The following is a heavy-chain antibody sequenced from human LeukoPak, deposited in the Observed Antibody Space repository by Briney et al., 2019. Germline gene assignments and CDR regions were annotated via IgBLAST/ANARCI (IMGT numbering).Heavy chain of an antibody. J-gene: IGHJ4*02. V-gene: IGHV4-59*01. CDR1: GGLISNYY. CDR2: IYYSGST. CDR3: ARVGYYDSSGYLDY. Sequence: SETLSLTCSVSGGLISNYYWTWIRQPRGKGLEWIGGIYYSGSTKYNPSLQSRVTISVDKYENQFSLNLYSVTAADTAVYYCARVGYYDSSGYLDYWGQGTQVTVSS. D-gene: IGHD3-22*01.